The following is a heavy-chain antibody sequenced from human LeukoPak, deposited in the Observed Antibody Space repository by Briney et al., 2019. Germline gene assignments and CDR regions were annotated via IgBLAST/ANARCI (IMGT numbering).Heavy chain of an antibody. CDR2: ILPIFGTT. Sequence: ASVKVSCKASGGTFKNYAISWVRQAPGQGLEWMGGILPIFGTTNYAQKFQARVTITADESTSTAYMEMSSLRSEDTAVYYCGRDLEWLYLGGAFDIWGQGTMVTVSS. D-gene: IGHD3-3*01. CDR1: GGTFKNYA. J-gene: IGHJ3*02. V-gene: IGHV1-69*01. CDR3: GRDLEWLYLGGAFDI.